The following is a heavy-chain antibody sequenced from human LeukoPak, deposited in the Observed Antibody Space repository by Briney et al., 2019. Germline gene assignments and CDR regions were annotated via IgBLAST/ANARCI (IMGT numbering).Heavy chain of an antibody. CDR2: ISSSSSYI. D-gene: IGHD4-17*01. J-gene: IGHJ3*02. V-gene: IGHV3-21*04. CDR1: GFTFSSYS. CDR3: ARDLTTVTTSAFDI. Sequence: PGGSLRLSCAASGFTFSSYSMNWFRQAPGKGLQWVSSISSSSSYIYYADSVKGRFTISRDNAKNSLYLQMNSLRAEDTAVYYCARDLTTVTTSAFDIWGQGTMVTVSS.